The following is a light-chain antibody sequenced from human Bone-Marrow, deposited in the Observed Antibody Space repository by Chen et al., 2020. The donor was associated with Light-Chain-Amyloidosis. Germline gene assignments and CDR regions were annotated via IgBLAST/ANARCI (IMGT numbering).Light chain of an antibody. CDR2: RDT. CDR1: DLPTKY. Sequence: SYELTQPPSVSVSPGQTPRITCSGDDLPTKYAYWYQQKPGQAPVLVIHRDTERPSGISERFSGSSSGRTATLTISGVQAEDEADYHCQSADSSGTYEVIFGGGTKLTVL. CDR3: QSADSSGTYEVI. V-gene: IGLV3-25*03. J-gene: IGLJ2*01.